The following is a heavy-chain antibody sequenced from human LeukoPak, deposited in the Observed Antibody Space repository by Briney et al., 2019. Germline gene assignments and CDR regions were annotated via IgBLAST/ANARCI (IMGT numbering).Heavy chain of an antibody. CDR2: ISWDGGST. V-gene: IGHV3-43*01. J-gene: IGHJ4*02. Sequence: PGGSLRLSCAASGFTFDDYTMHWVRQAPGKGLEWVSLISWDGGSTYYADSVKGRFTISRDNSKNSLYLQMNSLRTEDIALYYCAKESGGSSWSIDYWGQGTLVTVSS. CDR1: GFTFDDYT. CDR3: AKESGGSSWSIDY. D-gene: IGHD6-13*01.